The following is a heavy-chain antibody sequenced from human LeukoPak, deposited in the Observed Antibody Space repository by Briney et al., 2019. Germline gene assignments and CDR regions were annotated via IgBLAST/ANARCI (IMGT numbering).Heavy chain of an antibody. J-gene: IGHJ4*02. V-gene: IGHV3-48*03. D-gene: IGHD1-26*01. CDR1: RFTFSSYE. Sequence: PGGSLRLSCAASRFTFSSYEMNWVRQAPGKGLEWVSYISGSGIKHYADSVKGRFTISRDNAKNSLYLQMNSLRVEDTAVYYCARGEVGADRNFDNWGQGTLVTVSS. CDR2: ISGSGIK. CDR3: ARGEVGADRNFDN.